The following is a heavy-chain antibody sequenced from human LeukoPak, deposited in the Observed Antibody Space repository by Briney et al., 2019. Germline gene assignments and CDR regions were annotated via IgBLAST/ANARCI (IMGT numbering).Heavy chain of an antibody. CDR3: ARGEEMATIDY. J-gene: IGHJ4*02. CDR1: GGSFSGYY. Sequence: PSETLSLTCAVYGGSFSGYYWSWIRQPPGKGLEWIGEINHSGSTNYSPSLKSRVTISVDTSKNQFSLKLSSVTAADTAVYYCARGEEMATIDYWGQGTLVTVSS. CDR2: INHSGST. V-gene: IGHV4-34*01. D-gene: IGHD5-24*01.